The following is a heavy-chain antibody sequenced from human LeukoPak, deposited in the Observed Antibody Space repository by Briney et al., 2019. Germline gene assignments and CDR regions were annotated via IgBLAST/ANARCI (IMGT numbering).Heavy chain of an antibody. D-gene: IGHD3-3*01. CDR1: GSTFSSYA. J-gene: IGHJ4*02. CDR3: AKDYDFWSGYYVSDY. Sequence: GGSLRLSCAASGSTFSSYAMSWVRQAPGKGLEWVSAISGSGGSTYYADSVKGRFTISRDNSKNTLYLQMNSLRAEDTAVYYCAKDYDFWSGYYVSDYWGQGTLVTVSS. CDR2: ISGSGGST. V-gene: IGHV3-23*01.